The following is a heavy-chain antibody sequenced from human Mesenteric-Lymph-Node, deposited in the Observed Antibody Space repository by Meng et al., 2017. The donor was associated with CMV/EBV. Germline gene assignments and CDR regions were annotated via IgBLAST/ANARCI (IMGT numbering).Heavy chain of an antibody. D-gene: IGHD6-6*01. CDR1: GFSLSTTGVG. J-gene: IGHJ4*02. CDR3: ARRLYSTSSGALDY. V-gene: IGHV2-5*02. CDR2: IYWDEDK. Sequence: GFSLSTTGVGAGWGRQSPGKALEWLALIYWDEDKSYRPSLKSRVTITKDTSKNQVVLTLTNMDPVDTATYYCARRLYSTSSGALDYWGQGTLVTVSS.